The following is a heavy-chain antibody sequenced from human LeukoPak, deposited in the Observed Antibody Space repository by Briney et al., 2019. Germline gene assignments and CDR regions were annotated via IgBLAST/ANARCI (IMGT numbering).Heavy chain of an antibody. D-gene: IGHD7-27*01. CDR3: ARGLKRGTDY. V-gene: IGHV4-59*01. J-gene: IGHJ4*02. CDR2: IYYSGST. Sequence: SSETLSLTCTVSGGSISSYYWSWIRQPPGKGLEWLGYIYYSGSTTYNPSLKSRVTISVDTSKNQFSLKLSSVIAADTAVYYCARGLKRGTDYWGQGTLVTVSS. CDR1: GGSISSYY.